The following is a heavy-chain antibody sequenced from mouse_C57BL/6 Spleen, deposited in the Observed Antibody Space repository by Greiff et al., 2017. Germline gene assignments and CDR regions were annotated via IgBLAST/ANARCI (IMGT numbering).Heavy chain of an antibody. V-gene: IGHV1-82*01. CDR1: GYAFSSSW. CDR2: IYPGDGDT. D-gene: IGHD2-4*01. CDR3: ATAYDYDGDY. J-gene: IGHJ2*01. Sequence: VKLMESGPELVKPGASVKISCKASGYAFSSSWMNWVKQRPGKGLEWIGRIYPGDGDTNSNGKLKGKATLTADKSSSTAYMQRSSLTSEYSAVYFCATAYDYDGDYWGQGTTLTVSS.